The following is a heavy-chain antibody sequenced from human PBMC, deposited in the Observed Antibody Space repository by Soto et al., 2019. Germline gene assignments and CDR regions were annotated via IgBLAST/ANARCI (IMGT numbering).Heavy chain of an antibody. CDR3: ARVGSLYDYVWGNYPNNWFDP. Sequence: QVQLVESGGGLVKPGGSLRLSCAASGFTFSDYYMSWIRQAPGKGLEWVSYISSSGITIFYADSVKGRFTISRDNAKNSLYLQMNSLRAEDTAVYYCARVGSLYDYVWGNYPNNWFDPWGQGTLVTVSS. V-gene: IGHV3-11*01. CDR2: ISSSGITI. J-gene: IGHJ5*02. CDR1: GFTFSDYY. D-gene: IGHD3-16*02.